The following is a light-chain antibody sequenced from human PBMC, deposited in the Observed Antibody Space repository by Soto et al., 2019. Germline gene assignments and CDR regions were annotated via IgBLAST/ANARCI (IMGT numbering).Light chain of an antibody. CDR3: QQYGGSPPYT. CDR2: GAS. J-gene: IGKJ2*01. CDR1: QSISGYY. V-gene: IGKV3-20*01. Sequence: VLTQSPGTLSLSPGERATISCRARQSISGYYLAWYQHKPDQAPRLLMNGASSRATGIPHRFSGSGSGTDFTLTISRLEPEDCGVYYCQQYGGSPPYTFGQGTRLEIK.